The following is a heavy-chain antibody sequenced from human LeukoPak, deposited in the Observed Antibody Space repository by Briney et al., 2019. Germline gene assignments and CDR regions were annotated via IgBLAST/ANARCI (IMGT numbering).Heavy chain of an antibody. D-gene: IGHD4-17*01. V-gene: IGHV3-23*01. J-gene: IGHJ5*02. CDR3: AKGRSYGDSGWFDP. CDR1: GFTFSIYS. Sequence: GGSLRLSCAASGFTFSIYSMNWVRQAPGKGLEWGSAISGSGGSTYYADSVKVRFTISRDNSKNRLYLQMNSLRAEDTAVYYCAKGRSYGDSGWFDPWGQGTLVTVSS. CDR2: ISGSGGST.